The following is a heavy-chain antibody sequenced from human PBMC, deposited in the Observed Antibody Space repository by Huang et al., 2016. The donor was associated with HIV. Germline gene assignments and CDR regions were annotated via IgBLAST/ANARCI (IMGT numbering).Heavy chain of an antibody. Sequence: LQESGPGLVGPSETLSLTCAVSGDSINSNTFYWGWILRPPGKALEWIGSIYYSWTTYYNPARKRRARIAVDASKTRIFLHLRSVTAADTGVYYCARTGVAVSDDPEYFQHWGQGALVTIS. CDR2: IYYSWTT. J-gene: IGHJ1*01. CDR1: GDSINSNTFY. D-gene: IGHD3-3*01. CDR3: ARTGVAVSDDPEYFQH. V-gene: IGHV4-39*02.